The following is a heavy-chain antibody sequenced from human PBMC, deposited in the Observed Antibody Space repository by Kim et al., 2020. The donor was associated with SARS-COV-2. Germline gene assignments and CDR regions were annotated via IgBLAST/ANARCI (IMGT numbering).Heavy chain of an antibody. Sequence: ASVKVSCKASGYTFTSYYMHWVRQAPGQGLEWMGIINPSGGSTSYAQKFQGRVTMTRDTSTSTVYMELSSLRSEDTAVYYCARDLSQDSSSWYGMVYYYYNMDVWGRGTTVTVSS. J-gene: IGHJ6*03. D-gene: IGHD6-13*01. CDR3: ARDLSQDSSSWYGMVYYYYNMDV. V-gene: IGHV1-46*01. CDR1: GYTFTSYY. CDR2: INPSGGST.